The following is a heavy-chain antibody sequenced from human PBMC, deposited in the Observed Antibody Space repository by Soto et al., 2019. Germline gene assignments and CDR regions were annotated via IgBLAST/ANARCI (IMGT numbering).Heavy chain of an antibody. D-gene: IGHD2-21*02. J-gene: IGHJ5*02. CDR3: ARNIVVVTALAS. CDR1: GYTFTSYA. Sequence: QVQLVQSGAEEKKPGASVKVSCKASGYTFTSYAMHWVRQAPGQRLEWMGWINAGNGNTKYSQKFQGRVTITRDTAASTAYMGPSRLRSEDTAAYYYARNIVVVTALASWGPATLVTVSS. CDR2: INAGNGNT. V-gene: IGHV1-3*05.